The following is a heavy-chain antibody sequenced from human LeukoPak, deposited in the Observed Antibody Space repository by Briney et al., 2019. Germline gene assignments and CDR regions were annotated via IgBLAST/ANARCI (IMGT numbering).Heavy chain of an antibody. CDR2: ISSSSSYV. CDR1: GFTFSSYS. Sequence: KPGGSLRLSCAASGFTFSSYSMNWVRQAPGKGLEWVSSISSSSSYVYYADSVKGRFTISRDNAKNSLYLQMNSLRAEDTAVYYCARGPVTTFDYWGQGTLVTVSS. CDR3: ARGPVTTFDY. J-gene: IGHJ4*02. D-gene: IGHD4-17*01. V-gene: IGHV3-21*01.